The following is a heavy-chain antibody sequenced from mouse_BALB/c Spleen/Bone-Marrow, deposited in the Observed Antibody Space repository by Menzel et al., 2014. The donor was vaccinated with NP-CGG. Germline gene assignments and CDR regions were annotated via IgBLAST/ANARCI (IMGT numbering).Heavy chain of an antibody. CDR1: GISITTGNYR. J-gene: IGHJ2*01. CDR2: IYYSGTI. CDR3: ARYGNYFDY. V-gene: IGHV3-5*02. D-gene: IGHD2-1*01. Sequence: ESGPGLVKPSQTVSLTCTVTGISITTGNYRWSWIRQFPGNKLEWIGYIYYSGTITYNPSLTSRTTITRDTTKNQFFHEMNSLTAEDTAAYYCARYGNYFDYWGQGTTLTVSS.